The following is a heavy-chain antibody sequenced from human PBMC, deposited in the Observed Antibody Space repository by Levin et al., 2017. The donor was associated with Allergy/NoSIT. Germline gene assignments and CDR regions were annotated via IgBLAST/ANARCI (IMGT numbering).Heavy chain of an antibody. V-gene: IGHV3-15*01. J-gene: IGHJ4*02. CDR1: GFTFSNAW. CDR2: IKSKTDGGTT. Sequence: GESLKISCAASGFTFSNAWMSWVRQAPGKGLEWVGRIKSKTDGGTTDYAAPVKGRFTISRDDSKNTLYLQMNSLKTEDTAVYYCTTDPQYHLWFGELVRNFDYWGQGTLVTVSS. CDR3: TTDPQYHLWFGELVRNFDY. D-gene: IGHD3-10*01.